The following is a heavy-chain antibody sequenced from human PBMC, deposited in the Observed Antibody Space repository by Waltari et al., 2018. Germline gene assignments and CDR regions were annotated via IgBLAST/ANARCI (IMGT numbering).Heavy chain of an antibody. V-gene: IGHV4-59*11. D-gene: IGHD6-13*01. CDR2: IYYSGST. CDR3: ASIAAAGISGMDV. Sequence: QVQLQESGPGLVKPSETLSLTCTVSGGSISSHYLSWIRQPPGKGLEWIGYIYYSGSTNYNPSLKSRVTISVDTSKNQFSLKLSSVTAADTAVYYCASIAAAGISGMDVWGQGTTVTVSS. CDR1: GGSISSHY. J-gene: IGHJ6*02.